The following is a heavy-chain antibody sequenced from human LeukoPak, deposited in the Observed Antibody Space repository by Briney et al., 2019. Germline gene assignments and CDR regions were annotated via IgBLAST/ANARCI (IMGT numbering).Heavy chain of an antibody. D-gene: IGHD4-11*01. J-gene: IGHJ5*02. CDR3: AKGPDYSNYDWFDP. CDR2: ISGSGTST. V-gene: IGHV3-23*01. Sequence: GGSLRLPCAASGFTFSSYAMSWVRQAPGKGLEWVSAISGSGTSTYYADSVKGRFTISRDNSKNTLYLQMSSLRAADTAVYYCAKGPDYSNYDWFDPWGQGTLVTVSS. CDR1: GFTFSSYA.